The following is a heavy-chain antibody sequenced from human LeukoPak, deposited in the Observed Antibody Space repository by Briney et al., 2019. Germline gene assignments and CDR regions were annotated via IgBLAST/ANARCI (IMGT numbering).Heavy chain of an antibody. D-gene: IGHD3-10*02. CDR3: AEIGITMIGGV. J-gene: IGHJ6*04. Sequence: GGSLRLSCAASGFTFSSYEMNWVRQAPGKGLEGVSYISSSGSNIYYGDSVKGRFTTSRDNAKNSLYLQMNRLRAEDTAVYYCAEIGITMIGGVWGKGTTVTISS. V-gene: IGHV3-48*03. CDR2: ISSSGSNI. CDR1: GFTFSSYE.